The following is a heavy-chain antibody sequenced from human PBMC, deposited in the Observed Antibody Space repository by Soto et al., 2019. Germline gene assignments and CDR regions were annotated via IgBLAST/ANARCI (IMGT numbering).Heavy chain of an antibody. CDR1: GYTFTSYY. CDR2: INPSGGST. Sequence: ASVKVSCKASGYTFTSYYMHWVRQAPGQGLEWMGIINPSGGSTSYAQKFQGRVTMTRDTSTSTVYMELSSLRSEDTAVYYCARPPNYYDSRGYYVNSHAFDFRDQGTMLTVSS. V-gene: IGHV1-46*01. D-gene: IGHD3-22*01. J-gene: IGHJ3*01. CDR3: ARPPNYYDSRGYYVNSHAFDF.